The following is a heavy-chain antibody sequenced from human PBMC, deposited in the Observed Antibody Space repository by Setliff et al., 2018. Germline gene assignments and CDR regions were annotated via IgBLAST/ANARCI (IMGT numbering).Heavy chain of an antibody. V-gene: IGHV3-21*01. CDR2: ISPSGSFI. CDR1: EFRFSDYN. Sequence: GGSLRLSCAASEFRFSDYNMNWVRQAPGKGLEWVASISPSGSFIYYADSVKGRFTISRDNSRRSVLLQIDSLRVEDTAVYFCARMGSSGYYLAYWGQGTLVTVSS. D-gene: IGHD3-22*01. J-gene: IGHJ4*02. CDR3: ARMGSSGYYLAY.